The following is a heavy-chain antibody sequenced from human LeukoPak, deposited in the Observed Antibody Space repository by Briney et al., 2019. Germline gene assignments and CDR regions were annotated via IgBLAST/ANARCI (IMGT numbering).Heavy chain of an antibody. CDR3: ARDSQLSYYYYMDV. CDR1: GFTFSSYW. D-gene: IGHD1-1*01. V-gene: IGHV3-74*01. J-gene: IGHJ6*03. Sequence: GGSLRLSCAASGFTFSSYWMHWVRQAPGKGLVWVSRINTYGSSTSYADSVKGRFTISRDNAKNTLYLQMNSLRAEDTAVYYCARDSQLSYYYYMDVWGKGTTVTVSS. CDR2: INTYGSST.